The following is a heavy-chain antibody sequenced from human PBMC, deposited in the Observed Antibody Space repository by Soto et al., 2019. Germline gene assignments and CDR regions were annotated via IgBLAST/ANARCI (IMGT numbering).Heavy chain of an antibody. V-gene: IGHV3-48*01. CDR1: GFTFSSYS. Sequence: GGSLRLSCAASGFTFSSYSMNWVRQAPGKGLEWVSYISSSSSTIYYADSVKGRFTISRDNAKNSLYLQMNSLRAEDTAVYYCAREDYYYDSSPKYGMDVRGQGTTVTVSS. CDR3: AREDYYYDSSPKYGMDV. J-gene: IGHJ6*02. D-gene: IGHD3-22*01. CDR2: ISSSSSTI.